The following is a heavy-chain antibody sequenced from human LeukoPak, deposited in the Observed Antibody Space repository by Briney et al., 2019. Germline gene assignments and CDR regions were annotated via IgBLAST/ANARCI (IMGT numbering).Heavy chain of an antibody. CDR3: AKGPAMGFRGESPDY. J-gene: IGHJ4*02. CDR2: IRYDGSNK. CDR1: GFTFSSYG. V-gene: IGHV3-30*02. D-gene: IGHD3-16*01. Sequence: GGSLRLSCAASGFTFSSYGMHWARQAPGKGLEWVAFIRYDGSNKYYADSVKGRFTISRGNSKNTLYLQMNSLRAEDTAVYYCAKGPAMGFRGESPDYWGQGTLVTVSS.